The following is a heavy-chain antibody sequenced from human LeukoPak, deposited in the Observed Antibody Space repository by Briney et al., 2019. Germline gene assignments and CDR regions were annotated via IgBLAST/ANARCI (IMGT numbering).Heavy chain of an antibody. CDR3: ARDLGQQLVYYCYYMDV. J-gene: IGHJ6*03. Sequence: SETLSLTCTVSGGSISSYYWSWIRQPAGKGLEWIGRIYTSGSTNYNPSLKSRVTMSVDTSKNQFSLKLSSVTAADTAVYYCARDLGQQLVYYCYYMDVWGKGTTVTVSS. CDR1: GGSISSYY. CDR2: IYTSGST. D-gene: IGHD6-13*01. V-gene: IGHV4-4*07.